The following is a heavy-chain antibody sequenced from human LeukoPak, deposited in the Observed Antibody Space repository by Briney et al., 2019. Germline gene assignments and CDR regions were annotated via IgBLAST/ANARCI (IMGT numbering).Heavy chain of an antibody. CDR1: GFTFSSYS. V-gene: IGHV3-48*01. CDR3: ARDLRYYDILTAQNY. J-gene: IGHJ4*02. Sequence: GGSLRFSCAASGFTFSSYSMNWVRQAPGKGLEWVSYISSSSSTIYYADSVKGRFTISRDNAKNSLYLQMNSLRAEDTAVYYCARDLRYYDILTAQNYWGQGTLVTVSS. D-gene: IGHD3-9*01. CDR2: ISSSSSTI.